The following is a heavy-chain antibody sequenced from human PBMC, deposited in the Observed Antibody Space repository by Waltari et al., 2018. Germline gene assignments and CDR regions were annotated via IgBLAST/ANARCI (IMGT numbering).Heavy chain of an antibody. D-gene: IGHD2-15*01. CDR1: GDSMSSTYW. V-gene: IGHV4-4*02. CDR3: ARDRGRGLYLDT. CDR2: VHGSGRA. Sequence: QLQLQESGPGLVKPSGTLSLTCAVSGDSMSSTYWWSWVRQSPQTGLEWIGQVHGSGRANYNPSFASRVTVSLDTSKNQFSLEVTSATAADTAVYFCARDRGRGLYLDTWGPGTLVTVSP. J-gene: IGHJ4*02.